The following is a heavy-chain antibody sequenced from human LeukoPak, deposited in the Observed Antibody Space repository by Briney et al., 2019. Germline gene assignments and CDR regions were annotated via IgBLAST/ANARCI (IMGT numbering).Heavy chain of an antibody. CDR1: GFTLSDYW. CDR2: IKQDGSEK. Sequence: GGSLRLSCAASGFTLSDYWMSWVRQAPGKGLEWVANIKQDGSEKYSVDSVKGRFTISRDNAKSSLYLQMNSLRADDTAVYYCARWKYSNYIYYFDYWGQGTLVTVSS. V-gene: IGHV3-7*03. CDR3: ARWKYSNYIYYFDY. D-gene: IGHD4-11*01. J-gene: IGHJ4*02.